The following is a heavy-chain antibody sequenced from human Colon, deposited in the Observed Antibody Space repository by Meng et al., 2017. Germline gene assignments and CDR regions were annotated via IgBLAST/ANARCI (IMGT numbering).Heavy chain of an antibody. CDR2: LYNTENT. D-gene: IGHD2-21*02. CDR1: CGSVSSGDYY. Sequence: QGPAPEAVPCLVRPSETRSLTCTVSCGSVSSGDYYWSWIRQPPGKGVEWLGYLYNTENTNYNPSLKNRVTISLDTSNNQFSLKLTSMTAADAAIYYCARVNGDFDEAWFDPWGQGTLVTVSS. J-gene: IGHJ5*02. CDR3: ARVNGDFDEAWFDP. V-gene: IGHV4-61*08.